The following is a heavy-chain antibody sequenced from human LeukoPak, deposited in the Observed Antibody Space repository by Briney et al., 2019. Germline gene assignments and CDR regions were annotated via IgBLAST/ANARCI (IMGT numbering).Heavy chain of an antibody. CDR3: ARDPLGLGNYYDY. Sequence: SETLSLTCTVSGGSISSGDYFWTWIRQPPGKGLEWIGHIYYSGSTYYNPSLESRLTISVDTSKNQFSLKLTSVTAADTAVYYCARDPLGLGNYYDYWGQGALVTVSS. J-gene: IGHJ4*02. D-gene: IGHD7-27*01. CDR1: GGSISSGDYF. CDR2: IYYSGST. V-gene: IGHV4-30-4*01.